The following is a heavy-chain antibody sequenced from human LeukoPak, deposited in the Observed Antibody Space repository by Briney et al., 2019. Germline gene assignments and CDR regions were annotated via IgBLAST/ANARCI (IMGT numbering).Heavy chain of an antibody. CDR3: AKDLLRGYSYGAYFDY. D-gene: IGHD5-18*01. CDR2: ISGSGGST. V-gene: IGHV3-23*01. CDR1: GFTFSSYA. J-gene: IGHJ4*02. Sequence: GGSLRLSCAASGFTFSSYAMSWVRQAPGKGLEWVSAISGSGGSTYYADSVKGRFTISRDNSKNTLYLQMNSLRAEDTAVYYCAKDLLRGYSYGAYFDYWGQGTLVTVSS.